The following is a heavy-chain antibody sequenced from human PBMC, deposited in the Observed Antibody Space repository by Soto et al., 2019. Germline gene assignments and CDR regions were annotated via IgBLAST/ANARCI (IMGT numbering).Heavy chain of an antibody. CDR2: VYYSGSA. D-gene: IGHD3-10*01. CDR3: ARGVGFGYYYYHMDL. V-gene: IGHV4-61*01. Sequence: SETLSLTCTVSGDSVTSVSDYWSWIRQPPGKGLEWIGYVYYSGSADYNPSLGSRVTISIDTSKNQFSLKLTSVTAADTAVYYCARGVGFGYYYYHMDLWGQGTTVTVSS. J-gene: IGHJ6*02. CDR1: GDSVTSVSDY.